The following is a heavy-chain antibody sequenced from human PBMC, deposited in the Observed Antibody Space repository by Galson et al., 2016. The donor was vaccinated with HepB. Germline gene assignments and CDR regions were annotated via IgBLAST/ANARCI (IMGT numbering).Heavy chain of an antibody. CDR2: IDWDDDT. CDR1: GFSLSTSGVC. CDR3: ARIVNIMTAYHDY. Sequence: PALVKPTQTLTLTCTFSGFSLSTSGVCVSWTRQPPGKALEWLALIDWDDDTYYTTSLKTRLTIPKDTSKNQVVLTMTNMDPVDTATYYCARIVNIMTAYHDYWGQGALVTVSS. V-gene: IGHV2-70*01. D-gene: IGHD3-9*01. J-gene: IGHJ4*02.